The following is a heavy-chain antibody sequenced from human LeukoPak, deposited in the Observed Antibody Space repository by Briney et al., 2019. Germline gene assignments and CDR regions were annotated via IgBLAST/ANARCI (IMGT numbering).Heavy chain of an antibody. V-gene: IGHV5-51*01. D-gene: IGHD3-3*01. Sequence: KPGESQKISCPGSGYTFTTYWIGWVRQMPGKGLEWMGIIHPGDSDIRYSPSFKGQVTISADKSISTAYLQWSNLKASDTAMYYCARQITISHFDYWGQGTLVTVSS. J-gene: IGHJ4*02. CDR1: GYTFTTYW. CDR2: IHPGDSDI. CDR3: ARQITISHFDY.